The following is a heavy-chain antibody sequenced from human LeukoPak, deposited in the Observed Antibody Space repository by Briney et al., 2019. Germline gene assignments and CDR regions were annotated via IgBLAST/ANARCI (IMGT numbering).Heavy chain of an antibody. CDR2: ISSSSSTI. D-gene: IGHD2-15*01. CDR1: GFTFSSYS. J-gene: IGHJ4*02. CDR3: ARDSLMGCSGGSCYGGGFDY. Sequence: QPGGSLRLSCAASGFTFSSYSMNWVRQAPGKGLEWVSYISSSSSTIYYAASVKGRFTISRDNAKNTLDLQINSLRDEDTAVYYCARDSLMGCSGGSCYGGGFDYWGQGTLVTVSS. V-gene: IGHV3-48*02.